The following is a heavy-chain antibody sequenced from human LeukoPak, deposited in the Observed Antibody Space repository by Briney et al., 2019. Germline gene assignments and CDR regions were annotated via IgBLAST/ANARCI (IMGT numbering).Heavy chain of an antibody. CDR3: ARDGGVGAAI. CDR1: GGTFSSYA. J-gene: IGHJ3*02. CDR2: IIPIFGTA. D-gene: IGHD1-26*01. Sequence: SVKVSCKASGGTFSSYAISWVRQAPGQGLEWMGGIIPIFGTANYAQKFRGRVTITADESTSTAYMELRSLRSDDTAVYYCARDGGVGAAIWGQGTMVTVSS. V-gene: IGHV1-69*01.